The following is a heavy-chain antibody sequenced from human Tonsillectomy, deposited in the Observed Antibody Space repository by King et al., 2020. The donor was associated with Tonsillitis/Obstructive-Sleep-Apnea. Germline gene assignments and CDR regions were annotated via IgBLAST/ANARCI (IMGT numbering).Heavy chain of an antibody. Sequence: VTLKESGPVLVKPTETLTLTCAISGFSLSNPGMSVSWVRQPPGKSLEWLAHIFPNDRKSYNTSLKSRLTISKDTSKSQVVLTMTNMDPVVTATYYCARMTVRANEAYDYFVYVDVWGKGTTVTVSS. CDR3: ARMTVRANEAYDYFVYVDV. D-gene: IGHD1-26*01. V-gene: IGHV2-26*03. CDR1: GFSLSNPGMS. J-gene: IGHJ6*03. CDR2: IFPNDRK.